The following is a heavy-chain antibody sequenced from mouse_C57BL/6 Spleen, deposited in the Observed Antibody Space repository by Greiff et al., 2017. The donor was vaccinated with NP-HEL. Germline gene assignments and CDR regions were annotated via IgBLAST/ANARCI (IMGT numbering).Heavy chain of an antibody. D-gene: IGHD1-1*01. Sequence: QVQLQQSGAELVKPGASVKISCKASGYAFSSYWMNWVKQRPGKGLEWIGQIYPGDGDTNYNGKFKGKATLTADNSSSTAYMQLSSLTSEDSAVYFCARPPYYYGSSLAYWYFDVWGTGTTVTVSS. CDR2: IYPGDGDT. CDR1: GYAFSSYW. V-gene: IGHV1-80*01. J-gene: IGHJ1*03. CDR3: ARPPYYYGSSLAYWYFDV.